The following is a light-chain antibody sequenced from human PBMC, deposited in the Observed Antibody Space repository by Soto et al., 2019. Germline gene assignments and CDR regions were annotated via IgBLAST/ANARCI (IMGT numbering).Light chain of an antibody. V-gene: IGLV1-44*01. CDR2: SNN. J-gene: IGLJ1*01. CDR1: TSNIGSNT. CDR3: AAWDDGLSGYV. Sequence: QSVLTQPPSASGTPGQRVTISCSGGTSNIGSNTVNWYQQLPGTAPKLLIYSNNQRPSGVPDRFSGSKSGTSASLAISGLQSEDEADYYCAAWDDGLSGYVFGTGTTVTV.